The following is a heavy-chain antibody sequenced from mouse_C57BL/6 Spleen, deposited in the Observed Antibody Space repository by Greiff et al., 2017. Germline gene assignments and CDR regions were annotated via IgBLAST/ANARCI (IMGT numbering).Heavy chain of an antibody. CDR3: ARSTYDGYLWFAY. D-gene: IGHD2-3*01. Sequence: QVQLQQPGAELVKPGASVKLSCKASGYTFTSYWMQWVKQRPGQGLEWIGEIDPSDSYTNYNQKFKGKATLTVDTSSSTAYMQLSSLTSEDSAVYYCARSTYDGYLWFAYWGQGTLVTVSA. CDR2: IDPSDSYT. CDR1: GYTFTSYW. J-gene: IGHJ3*01. V-gene: IGHV1-50*01.